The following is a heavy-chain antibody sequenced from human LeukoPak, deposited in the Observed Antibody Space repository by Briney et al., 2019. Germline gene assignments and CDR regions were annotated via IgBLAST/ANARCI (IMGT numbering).Heavy chain of an antibody. J-gene: IGHJ5*02. Sequence: SETLSLTCTVSGGSISSYYWSWIRQPPGKGLEWIGYIYYSGSTNYNPSLKSRVTISVDTSKNQFSLKLSSVTAADTAVYYCARGGRVTMITNWFDPWGQGTLVTVSS. D-gene: IGHD3-22*01. CDR3: ARGGRVTMITNWFDP. CDR1: GGSISSYY. CDR2: IYYSGST. V-gene: IGHV4-59*01.